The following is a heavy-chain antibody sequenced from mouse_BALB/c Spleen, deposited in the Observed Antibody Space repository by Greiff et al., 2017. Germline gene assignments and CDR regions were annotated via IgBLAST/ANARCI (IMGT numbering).Heavy chain of an antibody. V-gene: IGHV1S81*02. CDR1: GYTFTSYY. D-gene: IGHD2-2*01. Sequence: VKLMESGAELVKPGASVKLSCKASGYTFTSYYMYWVKQRPGQGLEWIGEINPSNGGTNFNEKFKSKATLTVDKSSSTAYMQLSSLTSEDSAVYYCTRRLRRAMDYWGQGTSVTVSS. CDR2: INPSNGGT. J-gene: IGHJ4*01. CDR3: TRRLRRAMDY.